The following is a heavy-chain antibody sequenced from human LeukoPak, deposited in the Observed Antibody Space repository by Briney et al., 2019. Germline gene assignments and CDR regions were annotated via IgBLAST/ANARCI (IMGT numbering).Heavy chain of an antibody. Sequence: SETLSLTCTVSGGSISSYHWSWIRQPPGKGLECIGYIYSSGSTNYNPSLKGRVTISVDTSKNQFSLKLSSVTAADTAVYFCARGSYYSDSSGYSTYHYYYMDVWGKGTTVTVSS. J-gene: IGHJ6*03. D-gene: IGHD3-22*01. V-gene: IGHV4-59*01. CDR2: IYSSGST. CDR3: ARGSYYSDSSGYSTYHYYYMDV. CDR1: GGSISSYH.